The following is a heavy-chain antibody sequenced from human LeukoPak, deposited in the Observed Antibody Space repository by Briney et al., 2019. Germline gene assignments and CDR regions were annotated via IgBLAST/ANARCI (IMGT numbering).Heavy chain of an antibody. Sequence: AGSLRLSCAAYAFTFSSFSMNWVRPAPGKGLDWVSSISSSSSYIYYTDSVKGRVTISRDNAKNPLYLQMNSVRAEDTAVYYCARVSPNTVTTLQYFDYWGQGTLVTVSS. J-gene: IGHJ4*02. CDR3: ARVSPNTVTTLQYFDY. D-gene: IGHD4-17*01. CDR1: AFTFSSFS. V-gene: IGHV3-21*01. CDR2: ISSSSSYI.